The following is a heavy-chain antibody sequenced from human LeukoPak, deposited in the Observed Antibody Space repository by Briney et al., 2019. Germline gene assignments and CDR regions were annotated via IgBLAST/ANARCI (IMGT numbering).Heavy chain of an antibody. CDR3: ARVGREGYNFHY. D-gene: IGHD5-24*01. J-gene: IGHJ4*02. V-gene: IGHV4-34*01. CDR2: INHSGST. Sequence: SETLSLTCAVYGECFSGYYWNWIRQPPGKGLEWIGEINHSGSTNYNPSLKSRVTISVDTSKNQFSLKLSSLTAADTAVYYCARVGREGYNFHYWGQGTLVTVSS. CDR1: GECFSGYY.